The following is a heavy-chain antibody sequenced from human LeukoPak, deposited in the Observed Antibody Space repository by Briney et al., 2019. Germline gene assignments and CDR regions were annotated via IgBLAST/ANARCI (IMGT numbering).Heavy chain of an antibody. Sequence: SETLSLTCAVYGGSFSGYYWSWIRQPPGKGLEWIGEINHSGSTNYNPSLKSRVTISVDTSKNQFSLKLSSVTAADTAVYYCARGNDLDAFDIWGPGTLVTVSS. V-gene: IGHV4-34*01. CDR1: GGSFSGYY. CDR3: ARGNDLDAFDI. D-gene: IGHD2-21*02. CDR2: INHSGST. J-gene: IGHJ3*02.